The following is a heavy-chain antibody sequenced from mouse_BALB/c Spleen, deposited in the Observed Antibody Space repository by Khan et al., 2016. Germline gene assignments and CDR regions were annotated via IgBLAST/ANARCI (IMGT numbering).Heavy chain of an antibody. D-gene: IGHD2-1*01. V-gene: IGHV14-3*02. J-gene: IGHJ3*01. CDR3: ARGGNYVGLGN. Sequence: VQLQQSGAELVKPGASVKLSCTASGFNIKDTYMHWVKQRLEQGLDWIGRIDPANGNAKYDQKFQGKATITADTSSNTAYLQLSSLTSEDTAVYYCARGGNYVGLGNWGQGTLVTVSA. CDR1: GFNIKDTY. CDR2: IDPANGNA.